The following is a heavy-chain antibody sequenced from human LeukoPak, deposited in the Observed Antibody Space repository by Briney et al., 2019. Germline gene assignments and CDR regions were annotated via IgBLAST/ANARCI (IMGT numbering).Heavy chain of an antibody. J-gene: IGHJ3*02. V-gene: IGHV4-30-2*01. CDR2: IYHSGST. Sequence: PSETLSLTCTVSGGSISSGGYYWSWIRQPPGKGLGWLGYIYHSGSTYYNPSLKSRVTISVDRSKNQFSLKLSPVTAADTAVYYCARDGFSEVPAAMRAFDIWGQGTMVTVSS. CDR3: ARDGFSEVPAAMRAFDI. D-gene: IGHD2-2*01. CDR1: GGSISSGGYY.